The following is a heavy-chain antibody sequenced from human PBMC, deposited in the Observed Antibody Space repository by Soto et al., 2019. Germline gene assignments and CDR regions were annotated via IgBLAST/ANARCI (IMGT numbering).Heavy chain of an antibody. CDR1: GGSISSGDYY. CDR2: IYYSGST. J-gene: IGHJ4*02. V-gene: IGHV4-30-4*01. Sequence: SETLSLTCTVSGGSISSGDYYWSWIRQPPGKGLEWIGYIYYSGSTYYNPSLKSRVTISVDTSKNQFSLKLSSVTAADTAVYYCARESGSGGYYYGQQYYFDYWGQGTLVTVSS. CDR3: ARESGSGGYYYGQQYYFDY. D-gene: IGHD3-22*01.